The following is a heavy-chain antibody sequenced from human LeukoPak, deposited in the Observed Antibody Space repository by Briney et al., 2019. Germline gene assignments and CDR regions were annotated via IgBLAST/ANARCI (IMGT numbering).Heavy chain of an antibody. CDR2: INDSGRT. V-gene: IGHV4-34*01. Sequence: SETLSLTCTVSGGSISSYYWSWIRQPPGKGLEWIGEINDSGRTNYNASLKRRLTISVDTSKNQFSLKLTSVTAADTAVYYCARNNWFDPWGQGTLVTVSS. J-gene: IGHJ5*02. CDR3: ARNNWFDP. CDR1: GGSISSYY.